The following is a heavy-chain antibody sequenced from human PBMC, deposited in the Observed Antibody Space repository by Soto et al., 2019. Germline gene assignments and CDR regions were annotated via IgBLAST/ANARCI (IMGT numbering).Heavy chain of an antibody. CDR2: ISSSAVYI. V-gene: IGHV3-21*01. Sequence: EVQLVGSGGGPVRPGGSLKLSCAASGFNFITYSLSWVRQAPGKGLEWVASISSSAVYIDYADSVKCRFTISRDNANNSLYLQMNSLRAEDTATYYCVRDGLDYYDTERLYFDNWGQGTLVTVSS. CDR3: VRDGLDYYDTERLYFDN. D-gene: IGHD3-22*01. J-gene: IGHJ4*02. CDR1: GFNFITYS.